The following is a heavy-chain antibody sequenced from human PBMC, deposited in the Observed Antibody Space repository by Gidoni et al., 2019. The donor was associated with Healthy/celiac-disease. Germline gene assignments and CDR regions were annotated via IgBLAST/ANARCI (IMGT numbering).Heavy chain of an antibody. V-gene: IGHV1-46*01. CDR3: ARVPNIVVVVAATPSIRPYYGMDV. CDR2: INPSGGST. J-gene: IGHJ6*02. CDR1: GYTFTSYY. D-gene: IGHD2-15*01. Sequence: QVQLVQSGAEVKKPGASVKVYCKASGYTFTSYYMHWVRQSPGQGLEWMGIINPSGGSTSYAQKFQGRVTMTRYTSTSTVYMELSSLRSEDTAVYYCARVPNIVVVVAATPSIRPYYGMDVWGQGTTVTVSS.